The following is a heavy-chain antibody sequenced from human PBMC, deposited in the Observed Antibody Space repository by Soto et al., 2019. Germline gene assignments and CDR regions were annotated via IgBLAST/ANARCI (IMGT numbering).Heavy chain of an antibody. CDR3: ARGHQDCHY. D-gene: IGHD2-21*02. J-gene: IGHJ4*02. CDR2: ISSDGTTT. Sequence: QVPLVESGGGLVKPGGSLRLSCVVSAFSFSDYYVSWIRQAPEKGLECISYISSDGTTTYYADSVKGRFTISRDNTKNSLYLQMDSLRADDTAVYYCARGHQDCHYWGQCTLVTVSS. CDR1: AFSFSDYY. V-gene: IGHV3-11*01.